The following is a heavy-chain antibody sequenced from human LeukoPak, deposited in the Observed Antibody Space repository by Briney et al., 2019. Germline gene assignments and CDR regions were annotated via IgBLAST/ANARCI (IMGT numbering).Heavy chain of an antibody. CDR1: GVTFSKSG. V-gene: IGHV3-30*02. D-gene: IGHD6-19*01. Sequence: GGFLRLSCAASGVTFSKSGMHWVRQAPGKGVEWLAFIRYDESNKYYADSVKGRFTISRDNSKNTLNLQMSSLRVEDTAVYYCANSPGGSTGWFPDSWGQGTLVTVSS. CDR2: IRYDESNK. CDR3: ANSPGGSTGWFPDS. J-gene: IGHJ4*02.